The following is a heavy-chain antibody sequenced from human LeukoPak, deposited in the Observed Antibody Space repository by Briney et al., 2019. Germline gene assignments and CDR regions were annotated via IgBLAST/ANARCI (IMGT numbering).Heavy chain of an antibody. D-gene: IGHD5-12*01. CDR3: AKDMQTWPRFPDY. J-gene: IGHJ4*02. Sequence: PGGSLRLSCAASGFTFDDYAMHWVRQAPGKGLEWVSAISGSGGSTYYADSVKGRFTSSRDNPKNTLYLQMNGLRVEDTAVYYCAKDMQTWPRFPDYWGQGTLVTVSS. V-gene: IGHV3-23*01. CDR2: ISGSGGST. CDR1: GFTFDDYA.